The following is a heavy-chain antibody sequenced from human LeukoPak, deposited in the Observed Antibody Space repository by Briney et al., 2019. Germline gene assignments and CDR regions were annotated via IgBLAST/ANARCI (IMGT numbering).Heavy chain of an antibody. J-gene: IGHJ4*02. CDR2: ISGRGDST. D-gene: IGHD1-26*01. Sequence: GGSLRLSCAASGFTFSNYAMNWVRQAPRKGLEWVSGISGRGDSTYYADSMKGRFTISRDNSKNTLYLQMNSLRAEDTAVYYCAKDPSGSWQRFDYWGQGTLVTVSS. V-gene: IGHV3-23*01. CDR3: AKDPSGSWQRFDY. CDR1: GFTFSNYA.